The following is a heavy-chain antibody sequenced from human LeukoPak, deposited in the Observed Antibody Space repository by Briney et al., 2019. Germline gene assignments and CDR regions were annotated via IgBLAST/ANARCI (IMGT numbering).Heavy chain of an antibody. D-gene: IGHD2-2*02. CDR2: IYTSGST. Sequence: PSETLSLTCTFSGGSISSGSYYWSWIRQPAGKGLEWIGRIYTSGSTNYNPSLKSRVTISVDTSKNQFSLKLSSVTAADTAVYYCARGGYCSSTSCYTEYYYYMDVWGKGTTVTVSS. V-gene: IGHV4-61*02. CDR3: ARGGYCSSTSCYTEYYYYMDV. J-gene: IGHJ6*03. CDR1: GGSISSGSYY.